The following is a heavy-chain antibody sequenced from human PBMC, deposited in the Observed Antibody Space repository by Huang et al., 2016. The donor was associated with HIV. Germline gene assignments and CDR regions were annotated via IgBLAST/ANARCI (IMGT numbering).Heavy chain of an antibody. V-gene: IGHV3-30-3*01. J-gene: IGHJ3*02. Sequence: QVQLVESGGGVVQPGRSLRLSCAASGFIFSSYAMHWVRQAPGRGLEWGAIISYEGSNKDYTDSVKGRFTISRDNSKNTLYLQMNSLRAEDTAVYYCARVTGNYYDSSGYYSDAFDIWGQGTMVTVSS. D-gene: IGHD3-22*01. CDR2: ISYEGSNK. CDR1: GFIFSSYA. CDR3: ARVTGNYYDSSGYYSDAFDI.